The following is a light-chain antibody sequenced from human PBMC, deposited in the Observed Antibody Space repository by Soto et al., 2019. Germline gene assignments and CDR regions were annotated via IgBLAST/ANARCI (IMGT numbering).Light chain of an antibody. J-gene: IGKJ1*01. CDR1: QSVSNY. V-gene: IGKV3-20*01. Sequence: EMVLTQSPGTLTLSPAERATLSCRASQSVSNYLAWYQQKPGQAPRLLIYGTSSRATVIPDMFSGSGSGTDVTLTISRLEPEDFAVYYCQQYGRSPQTFGQGTNVEIK. CDR2: GTS. CDR3: QQYGRSPQT.